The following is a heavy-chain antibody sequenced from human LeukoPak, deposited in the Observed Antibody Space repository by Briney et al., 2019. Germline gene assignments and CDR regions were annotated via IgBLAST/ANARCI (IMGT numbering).Heavy chain of an antibody. J-gene: IGHJ6*02. Sequence: PGGSLRLSCAASGFTFSSYSMHWVRQAPGKGLEWVAVIWYDGSNKYYADSVKGRFTISRDNSKNTLYLQMNSLRAEDTAVYYCARDGNYGDPQNTPPYYYYGMDVWGQGTTVTVSS. CDR1: GFTFSSYS. CDR3: ARDGNYGDPQNTPPYYYYGMDV. D-gene: IGHD4-17*01. CDR2: IWYDGSNK. V-gene: IGHV3-33*08.